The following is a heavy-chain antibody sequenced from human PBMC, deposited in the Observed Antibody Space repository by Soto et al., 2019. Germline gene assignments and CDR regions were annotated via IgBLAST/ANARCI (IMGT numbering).Heavy chain of an antibody. D-gene: IGHD3-10*01. J-gene: IGHJ5*02. CDR1: GGSISSSSYY. Sequence: SETLSLTCTVSGGSISSSSYYWGWIRQPPGKGLEWIGSIYYSGSTYYNPSLKSRVTISVDTSKNQFSLKLSSVTAADTAVYYCARHGREGYYGSGSYLNWFDPSGQGTLVTVSS. CDR2: IYYSGST. CDR3: ARHGREGYYGSGSYLNWFDP. V-gene: IGHV4-39*01.